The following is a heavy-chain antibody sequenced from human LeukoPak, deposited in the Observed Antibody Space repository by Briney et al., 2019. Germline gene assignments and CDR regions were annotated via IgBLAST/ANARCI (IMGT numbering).Heavy chain of an antibody. CDR2: INLSGGST. CDR3: ARDYEDDIPMIKDY. CDR1: GYTFTSYH. D-gene: IGHD3-16*01. J-gene: IGHJ4*02. V-gene: IGHV1-46*01. Sequence: GASVKVSCKASGYTFTSYHMHWVRQAPGQGLEWMGLINLSGGSTTYAQRFQGRVTLTRDTSTSTVYMELSSLGSEDTAVYYCARDYEDDIPMIKDYWGQGTLVTVSS.